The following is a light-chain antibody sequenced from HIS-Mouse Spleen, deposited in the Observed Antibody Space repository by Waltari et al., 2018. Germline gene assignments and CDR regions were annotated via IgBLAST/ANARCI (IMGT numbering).Light chain of an antibody. CDR3: YSTDSSGNHRV. J-gene: IGLJ2*01. CDR1: ALPKKY. V-gene: IGLV3-10*01. CDR2: EDS. Sequence: SYELTQPPSVSVSPGQTARITCPGDALPKKYAYWYQQKSGQAPVLVIYEDSKRPSGIPGRCSCSSSGTMATLTISGAQVEDEADYYCYSTDSSGNHRVFGGGTKLTVL.